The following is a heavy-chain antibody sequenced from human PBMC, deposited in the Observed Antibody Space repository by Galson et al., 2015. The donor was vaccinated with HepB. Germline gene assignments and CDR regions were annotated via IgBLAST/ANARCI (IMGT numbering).Heavy chain of an antibody. D-gene: IGHD2-21*01. CDR1: GFSFNYAW. J-gene: IGHJ4*02. CDR3: TSYVYSGAKRGTY. V-gene: IGHV3-15*01. Sequence: SLRLSCAASGFSFNYAWMTWVRQAPGKGLVWVGLIRSRTDGGTIDYAAPVKGRFTISKDESKNTLYLQMNSLKTEDTAVYYCTSYVYSGAKRGTYWGQGTLVAVSS. CDR2: IRSRTDGGTI.